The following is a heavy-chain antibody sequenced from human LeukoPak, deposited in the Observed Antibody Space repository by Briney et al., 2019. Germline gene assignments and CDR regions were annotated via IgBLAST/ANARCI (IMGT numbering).Heavy chain of an antibody. CDR1: GGSISSGSYY. D-gene: IGHD3-10*01. CDR2: IYTSGST. Sequence: SETLSLTCTVSGGSISSGSYYWSWIRQPAGKGLEWIGRIYTSGSTNYNPSLKSRVTISVDTSKNQFSLKLSSVTAADTAVYYCASLGRTYYGSGSYLFYAFDIWGQGTMVTVSS. J-gene: IGHJ3*02. CDR3: ASLGRTYYGSGSYLFYAFDI. V-gene: IGHV4-61*02.